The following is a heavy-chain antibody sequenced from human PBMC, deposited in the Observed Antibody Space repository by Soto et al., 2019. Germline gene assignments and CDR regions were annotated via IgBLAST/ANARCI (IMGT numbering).Heavy chain of an antibody. J-gene: IGHJ4*02. CDR1: GFTFSSYA. D-gene: IGHD6-13*01. CDR3: AKDSAASATARRSYLDS. V-gene: IGHV3-23*01. Sequence: PGGSLRLSCAASGFTFSSYAMTWVRQTPGKGLEWVSGISGSGGSTYYADSVKGRFTISRDNSKNTLYLQMNSLRAEDTAVYHCAKDSAASATARRSYLDSWGQGTLVTVSS. CDR2: ISGSGGST.